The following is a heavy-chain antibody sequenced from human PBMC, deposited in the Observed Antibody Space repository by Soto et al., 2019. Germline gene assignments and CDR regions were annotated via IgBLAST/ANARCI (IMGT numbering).Heavy chain of an antibody. J-gene: IGHJ6*02. CDR2: IYYSGST. Sequence: SETLSLTCAVSGGSISSGGYSWSWIRQPPGKGLEWIGYIYYSGSTYYNPSLKSRVTISLDTSKNQFSLKLSSVTAADTALYYCARQGFGPLHGLVDVWGQGTTVTVS. CDR1: GGSISSGGYS. D-gene: IGHD3-10*01. V-gene: IGHV4-30-2*01. CDR3: ARQGFGPLHGLVDV.